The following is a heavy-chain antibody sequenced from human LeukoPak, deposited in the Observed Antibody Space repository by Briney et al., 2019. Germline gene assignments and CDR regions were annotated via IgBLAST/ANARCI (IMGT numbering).Heavy chain of an antibody. CDR2: IGTAGDP. CDR3: ARSRTLRGAFDI. V-gene: IGHV3-13*05. Sequence: GGSLRLSCAASGFTFSSHDMHWVRHTTGKGLESVSGIGTAGDPYYLDSVKGRFTISRENAKNSLYLQMNSLRAGDTAVYYCARSRTLRGAFDIWGQGTMVTVSS. D-gene: IGHD3-16*01. J-gene: IGHJ3*02. CDR1: GFTFSSHD.